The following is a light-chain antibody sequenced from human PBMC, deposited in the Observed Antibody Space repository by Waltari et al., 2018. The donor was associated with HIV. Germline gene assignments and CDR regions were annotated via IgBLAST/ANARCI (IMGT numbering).Light chain of an antibody. V-gene: IGLV3-19*01. J-gene: IGLJ1*01. CDR2: GTN. CDR1: SLRTYY. CDR3: GSRDSSGYSYG. Sequence: SSDLTQDPGVSVALGQTVRITCQGDSLRTYYAAWYQQRQGRAPNLVVYGTNNRPAGIPDRFSGSTSGNTASLTITGAQAVDEADYYCGSRDSSGYSYGFGPGTKVTVL.